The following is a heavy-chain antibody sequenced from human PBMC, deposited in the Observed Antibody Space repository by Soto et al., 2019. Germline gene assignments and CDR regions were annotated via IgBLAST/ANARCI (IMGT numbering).Heavy chain of an antibody. CDR1: GGSFSGYY. J-gene: IGHJ4*02. CDR2: INHSGST. Sequence: SETLSLTCAVYGGSFSGYYWSWIRQPPGKGLEWIGEINHSGSTNYNPSLKSRVTISVDTSKNQFSLKLSSVTAADTAVYYCARSRPDYDILTGYYMGLDYWGQGTLVTAPQ. CDR3: ARSRPDYDILTGYYMGLDY. D-gene: IGHD3-9*01. V-gene: IGHV4-34*01.